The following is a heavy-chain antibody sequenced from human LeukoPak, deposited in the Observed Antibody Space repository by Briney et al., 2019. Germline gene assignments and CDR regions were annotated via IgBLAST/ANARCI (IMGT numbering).Heavy chain of an antibody. V-gene: IGHV1-69*13. D-gene: IGHD6-6*01. J-gene: IGHJ6*03. CDR1: GGTFSSYA. Sequence: SVKVSCKASGGTFSSYAISWVRQAPGQGLEWMGGIIPIFGTANYAQKFQGRVTITADESTSTAYMELSSLRSEDTAVYYCARAEYSSSSWGYYYYYMDVWGKGTTVTVSS. CDR3: ARAEYSSSSWGYYYYYMDV. CDR2: IIPIFGTA.